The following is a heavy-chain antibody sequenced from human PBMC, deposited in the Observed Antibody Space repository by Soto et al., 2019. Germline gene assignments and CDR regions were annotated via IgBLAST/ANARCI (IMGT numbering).Heavy chain of an antibody. CDR2: IYYSGNT. J-gene: IGHJ6*02. D-gene: IGHD3-16*01. CDR1: GDSISSGDYY. CDR3: AGQPTAGSFYDLGSYYYYYGMDV. V-gene: IGHV4-30-4*01. Sequence: SETLSLTCTVSGDSISSGDYYWSWIRQPPGKGLEWIGLIYYSGNTDCNPSLKSRVTISVDTSKNQFSLNLSSVTAADSAVYYCAGQPTAGSFYDLGSYYYYYGMDVWGQGTTVTVSS.